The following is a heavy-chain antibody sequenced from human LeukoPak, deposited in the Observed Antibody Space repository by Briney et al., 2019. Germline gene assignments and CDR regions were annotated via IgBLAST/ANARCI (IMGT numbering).Heavy chain of an antibody. Sequence: GRSLRPSCAASGFTFSSYAMHWVRQAPGKGLEWVAVISYDGSNKYYADSVKGRFTISRDNSKNTLYLQMNSLRAEDTAVYYCARDLKQQLVPDYWGQGTLVTVSS. D-gene: IGHD6-13*01. J-gene: IGHJ4*02. CDR2: ISYDGSNK. CDR3: ARDLKQQLVPDY. CDR1: GFTFSSYA. V-gene: IGHV3-30-3*01.